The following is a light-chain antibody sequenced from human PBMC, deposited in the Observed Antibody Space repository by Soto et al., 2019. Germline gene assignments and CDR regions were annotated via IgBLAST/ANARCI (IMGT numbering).Light chain of an antibody. V-gene: IGLV1-44*01. Sequence: QPVLTQPPSASGTPGQRVTISCSGSSSNIGSYTAYWYRQLPGTAPKLLIDSNSQRPSGVPDRFSGSKSGTSVSLAISGLQSEDEADYYCAAWDDSLNGVVFGGGTKLTVL. CDR1: SSNIGSYT. CDR2: SNS. CDR3: AAWDDSLNGVV. J-gene: IGLJ2*01.